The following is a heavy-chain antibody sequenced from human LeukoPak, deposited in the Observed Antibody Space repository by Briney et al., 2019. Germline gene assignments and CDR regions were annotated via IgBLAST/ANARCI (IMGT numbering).Heavy chain of an antibody. CDR1: GGSISGYY. CDR2: IYYSGST. V-gene: IGHV4-59*08. CDR3: ARADGGDNGYYFDY. D-gene: IGHD3-16*01. J-gene: IGHJ4*02. Sequence: KPSETLSLTCTVYGGSISGYYWSWIRQPPGKGLEWIGYIYYSGSTNYNPSLKSRVTISVDTSKNQFSLKLSSVTAADTAVYYCARADGGDNGYYFDYWGQGTLVTVSS.